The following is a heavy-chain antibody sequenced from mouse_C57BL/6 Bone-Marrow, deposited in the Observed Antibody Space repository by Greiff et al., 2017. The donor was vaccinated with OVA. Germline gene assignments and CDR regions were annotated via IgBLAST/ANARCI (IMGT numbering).Heavy chain of an antibody. J-gene: IGHJ3*01. CDR3: AIYYYGSSPQLAWFAY. Sequence: VQLQQSGAELARPGASVKLSCKASGYTFTSYGISWVKQRTGQGLEWIGEIYPRSGNTYYNEKFKGQATLTADKSSSTAYMELRSLTSEDSAVYFCAIYYYGSSPQLAWFAYWGQGTLVTVSA. CDR1: GYTFTSYG. V-gene: IGHV1-81*01. CDR2: IYPRSGNT. D-gene: IGHD1-1*01.